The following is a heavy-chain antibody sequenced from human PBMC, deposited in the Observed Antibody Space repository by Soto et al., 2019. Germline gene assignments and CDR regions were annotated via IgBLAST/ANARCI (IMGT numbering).Heavy chain of an antibody. CDR1: GYTFTDYW. J-gene: IGHJ6*02. Sequence: GESLKISCKGSGYTFTDYWIGWVRQLPGKGLEWMGIIYPGDSDTRYSPSFQGHVTITVDKSTNTAYLQWNTLRASDTAMYYCARHMSNFRYYYYAMDVWCQGTTVTVSS. CDR3: ARHMSNFRYYYYAMDV. V-gene: IGHV5-51*01. D-gene: IGHD3-16*01. CDR2: IYPGDSDT.